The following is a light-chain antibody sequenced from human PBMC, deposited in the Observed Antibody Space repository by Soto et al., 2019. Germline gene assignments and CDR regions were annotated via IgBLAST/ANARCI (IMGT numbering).Light chain of an antibody. V-gene: IGLV2-14*01. CDR1: SSDVGLYNY. J-gene: IGLJ1*01. CDR3: ISYTTGSTSYV. Sequence: QSALTQPASVSGSPGQSITISCTGTSSDVGLYNYVSWYQQYPDKAPKLMIFEVSNRPSGVSNRFSGSKSGNTASLTISGLQAEDEADYYCISYTTGSTSYVFGTGTKVTVL. CDR2: EVS.